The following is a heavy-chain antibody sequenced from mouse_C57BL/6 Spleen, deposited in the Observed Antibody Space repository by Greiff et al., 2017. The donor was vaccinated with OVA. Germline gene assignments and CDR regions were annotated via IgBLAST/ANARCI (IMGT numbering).Heavy chain of an antibody. D-gene: IGHD1-1*01. CDR1: GYTFTDYE. J-gene: IGHJ3*01. V-gene: IGHV1-15*01. Sequence: VQLQQSGAELVRPGASVTLSCKASGYTFTDYEMHWVKQTPVHGLEWIGAIDPETGGTAYNQKFKGKATLTADKSSITAYMQLRSLTSADSAVYYCTRDDSSRAWFAYWGQGTLVTVSA. CDR3: TRDDSSRAWFAY. CDR2: IDPETGGT.